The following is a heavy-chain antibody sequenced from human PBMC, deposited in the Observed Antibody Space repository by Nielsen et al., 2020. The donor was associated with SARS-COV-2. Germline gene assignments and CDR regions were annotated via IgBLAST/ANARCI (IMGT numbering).Heavy chain of an antibody. V-gene: IGHV1-69*06. CDR1: GGTFSNYD. J-gene: IGHJ3*02. CDR3: ARDFGFNVLAGDAATFGI. CDR2: IMPILGAA. Sequence: SVKVSCKASGGTFSNYDFIWVRQAPGEGLEWMGGIMPILGAAHYAQKFQGRVTITADKSTRTAYMELSSLRSEDTAVYYCARDFGFNVLAGDAATFGIWGQGTMVTVSS. D-gene: IGHD3-16*01.